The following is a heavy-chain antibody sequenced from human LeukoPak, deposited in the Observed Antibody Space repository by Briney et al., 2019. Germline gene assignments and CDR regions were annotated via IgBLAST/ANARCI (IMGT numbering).Heavy chain of an antibody. D-gene: IGHD3-10*01. J-gene: IGHJ4*02. CDR1: GFTFSSYG. CDR3: ANLVVRDKYLDY. V-gene: IGHV3-30*02. CDR2: IRYDGSNK. Sequence: PGGSLRLSCAASGFTFSSYGMHWVRQAPGKGLEWVAFIRYDGSNKYYADSVKGRFTISRDNSKNTLYLQMNSLRTEDTAVYYCANLVVRDKYLDYWGQGTLVTVSS.